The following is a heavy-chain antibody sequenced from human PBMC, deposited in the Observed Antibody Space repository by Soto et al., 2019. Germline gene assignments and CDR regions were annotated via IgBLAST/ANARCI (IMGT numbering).Heavy chain of an antibody. CDR2: IIPILGIA. CDR3: ARGEGRRVPADI. V-gene: IGHV1-69*02. J-gene: IGHJ4*02. CDR1: GGTFSSYT. Sequence: QVQLVQSGAEVKKPGSSVKVSCKASGGTFSSYTISWVRQAPGQGLEWMGRIIPILGIANYAQKFQGRVTITADKTTSTAYMEMSSLRTEDTAVYYCARGEGRRVPADIWGQGSLVTVSS. D-gene: IGHD2-2*01.